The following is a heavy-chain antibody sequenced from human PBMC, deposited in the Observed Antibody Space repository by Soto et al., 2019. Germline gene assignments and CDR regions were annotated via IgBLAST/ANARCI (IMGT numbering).Heavy chain of an antibody. Sequence: GGSLRLSCAASGFTFSTYAMHWARQAPGKGLEWVAIISSDGNDKYYADSLKGRFAISRDNSKNTLYLQINSLRDEDTAVFYCAKEVPAPSDHYYGLDVWGQGTTVTVSS. CDR1: GFTFSTYA. V-gene: IGHV3-30*09. J-gene: IGHJ6*02. CDR2: ISSDGNDK. D-gene: IGHD2-2*01. CDR3: AKEVPAPSDHYYGLDV.